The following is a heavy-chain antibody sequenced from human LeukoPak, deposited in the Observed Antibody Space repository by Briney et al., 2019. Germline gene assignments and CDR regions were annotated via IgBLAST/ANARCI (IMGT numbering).Heavy chain of an antibody. Sequence: PGGSLRLSCAASGFTFSSYSMNWVRQAPGKGLEWVSAISGSGGSTYYADSVKGRFTISRDNSKNTLYLQMNSLRAEDTAVYYCARHMVRGVIRYAFDIWGQGTMVTVSS. V-gene: IGHV3-23*01. J-gene: IGHJ3*02. CDR2: ISGSGGST. CDR1: GFTFSSYS. D-gene: IGHD3-10*01. CDR3: ARHMVRGVIRYAFDI.